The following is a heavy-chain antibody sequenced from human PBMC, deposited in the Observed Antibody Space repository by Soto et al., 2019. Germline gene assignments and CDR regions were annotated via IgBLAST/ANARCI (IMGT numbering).Heavy chain of an antibody. Sequence: ASVKVSCKASGVTFSSYAISWVRQAPGQGLEWMGGIIPIFGTANYAQKFQGRVTITADESTSTAYMELSSLRSEDTAVYYCARGPRDCSGGSCYSPGWFDPWGQGTLVTVSS. CDR2: IIPIFGTA. CDR1: GVTFSSYA. CDR3: ARGPRDCSGGSCYSPGWFDP. J-gene: IGHJ5*02. D-gene: IGHD2-15*01. V-gene: IGHV1-69*13.